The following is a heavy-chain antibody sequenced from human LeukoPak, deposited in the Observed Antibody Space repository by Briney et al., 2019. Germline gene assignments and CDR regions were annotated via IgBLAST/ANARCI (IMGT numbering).Heavy chain of an antibody. D-gene: IGHD2-21*02. Sequence: GRSLRLSCAASGFTFSSYAMHWVRQAPGEGLEWVAVISYDGSNKYYADSVKGRFTISRDNSKNTLYLQMNSLRAEDTAVYYCARAAYCGGDCYPDYYYGMDVWGQGTTVTVSS. V-gene: IGHV3-30*04. J-gene: IGHJ6*02. CDR1: GFTFSSYA. CDR2: ISYDGSNK. CDR3: ARAAYCGGDCYPDYYYGMDV.